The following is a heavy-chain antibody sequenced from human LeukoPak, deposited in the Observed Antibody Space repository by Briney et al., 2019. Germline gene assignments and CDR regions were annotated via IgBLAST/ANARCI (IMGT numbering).Heavy chain of an antibody. CDR1: GFTFSSYA. CDR2: ISYDGSNK. V-gene: IGHV3-30-3*02. D-gene: IGHD3-16*01. Sequence: PGGSLRLSCATSGFTFSSYAMHWVRQAPGKGLEWVAVISYDGSNKYYADSVKGRFTISRDNSKNTLYLQMNSLRAEDTAVYYCAKDGDYYHYYMDVWGKGTTVTVSS. J-gene: IGHJ6*03. CDR3: AKDGDYYHYYMDV.